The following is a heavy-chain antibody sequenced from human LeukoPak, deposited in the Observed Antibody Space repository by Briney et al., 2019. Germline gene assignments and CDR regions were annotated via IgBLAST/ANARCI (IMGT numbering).Heavy chain of an antibody. CDR3: ARDLPSYDFWSGYIDYYYGMDV. V-gene: IGHV3-48*01. CDR2: ISSSSSTI. Sequence: GGSLRLSCAASGFTFDDYAMNWVRQAPGKGLEWVSHISSSSSTIYYADSVKGRFTISRDNAKNSLYLQMNSLRAEDTAVYYCARDLPSYDFWSGYIDYYYGMDVWGQGTTVTVSS. CDR1: GFTFDDYA. D-gene: IGHD3-3*01. J-gene: IGHJ6*02.